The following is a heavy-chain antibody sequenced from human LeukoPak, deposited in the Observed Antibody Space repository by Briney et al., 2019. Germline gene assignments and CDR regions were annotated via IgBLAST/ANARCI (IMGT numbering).Heavy chain of an antibody. CDR1: GYTFTSYY. D-gene: IGHD6-13*01. V-gene: IGHV1-46*01. Sequence: ASVKVSCKASGYTFTSYYMHWVQQAPGQGLEWMGIINPSGGSTSHAQKFQGRVTMTRDTSTSTVYMELSSLRSEDTAVYYCARVSAAAGIFDYWGQGTLVTVSS. CDR2: INPSGGST. J-gene: IGHJ4*02. CDR3: ARVSAAAGIFDY.